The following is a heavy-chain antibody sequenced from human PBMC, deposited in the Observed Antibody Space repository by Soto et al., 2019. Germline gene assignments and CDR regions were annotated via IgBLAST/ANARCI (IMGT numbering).Heavy chain of an antibody. V-gene: IGHV3-21*04. J-gene: IGHJ4*02. CDR3: ASEFCSGGSCYCRIFDY. CDR2: ISSGSDYV. CDR1: GFTFNTYA. Sequence: EVQLVESGGGLVKPGGSLRLSCAAFGFTFNTYAMHWVRHSPWKGLEWVAFISSGSDYVYYADSVKGRFTISRDNAKRSLSLQMNNLTADDTALSYCASEFCSGGSCYCRIFDYWGQGSLVPVSS. D-gene: IGHD2-15*01.